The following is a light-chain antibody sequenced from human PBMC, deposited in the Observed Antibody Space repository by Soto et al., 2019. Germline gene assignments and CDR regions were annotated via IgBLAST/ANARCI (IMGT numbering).Light chain of an antibody. CDR2: DTS. Sequence: QAVVTQESSVTVSPGWTVTLTCGPSTGAVTSVHYPYWFQQKPGQAPRTLIYDTSNKHSWTPARFSGSLLGGKAALTLSGAQPEDDADYYCLISYSGTQRVFXAGTKLTV. V-gene: IGLV7-46*01. CDR1: TGAVTSVHY. J-gene: IGLJ1*01. CDR3: LISYSGTQRV.